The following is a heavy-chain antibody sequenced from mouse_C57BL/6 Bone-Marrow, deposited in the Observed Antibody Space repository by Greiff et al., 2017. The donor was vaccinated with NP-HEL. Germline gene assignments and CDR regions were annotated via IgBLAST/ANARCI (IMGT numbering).Heavy chain of an antibody. CDR2: IYPRSGNT. V-gene: IGHV1-81*01. CDR1: GYTFTSYG. CDR3: ARYRGHYYGSRYGNWFAY. D-gene: IGHD1-1*01. Sequence: VQLQQSGAELARPGASVKLSCKASGYTFTSYGISWVKQRTGQGLEWIGEIYPRSGNTYYNEKFKGKATLTADKSSSTAYMELRSLTSEDSAVYFCARYRGHYYGSRYGNWFAYWGRGTLVTVSA. J-gene: IGHJ3*01.